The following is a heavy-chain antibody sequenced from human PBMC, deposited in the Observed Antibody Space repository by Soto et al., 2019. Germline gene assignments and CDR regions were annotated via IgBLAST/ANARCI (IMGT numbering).Heavy chain of an antibody. V-gene: IGHV5-51*01. D-gene: IGHD3-3*01. Sequence: PGESLKISCKGSGYSFTDYWIGWVRQMPGKGLEWMGIIYPDDSHTRYSPSFQGQVTISADKSINSVYLQWSSLKASDTATYYCARLGFNYDFLSGYYNVHHYYGIDVWGQGTTVTVSS. CDR2: IYPDDSHT. CDR3: ARLGFNYDFLSGYYNVHHYYGIDV. J-gene: IGHJ6*02. CDR1: GYSFTDYW.